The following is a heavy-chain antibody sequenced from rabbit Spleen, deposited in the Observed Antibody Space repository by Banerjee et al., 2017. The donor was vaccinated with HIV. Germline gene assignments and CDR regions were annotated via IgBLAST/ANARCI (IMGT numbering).Heavy chain of an antibody. CDR3: ARDSYDDYGYVKL. Sequence: QEQLVESGGGLVKPEGSLKLSCTASGFSFSNKAVMCWVRQAPGKGLEWIACINAVTGKAVYASWAKGRFTFSKTSSTTVTLQVTSLTAADTATYFCARDSYDDYGYVKLWGPGTLVT. D-gene: IGHD2-1*01. J-gene: IGHJ4*01. CDR1: GFSFSNKAV. V-gene: IGHV1S45*01. CDR2: INAVTGKA.